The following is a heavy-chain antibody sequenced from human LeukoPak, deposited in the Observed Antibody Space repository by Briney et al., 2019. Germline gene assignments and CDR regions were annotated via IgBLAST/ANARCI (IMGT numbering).Heavy chain of an antibody. CDR2: ISSSGSTI. CDR3: ARVLAESDFWSGYLSYYYYYYYMDV. D-gene: IGHD3-3*01. V-gene: IGHV3-11*01. CDR1: GFTFSDYY. J-gene: IGHJ6*03. Sequence: GGSLRLSCAASGFTFSDYYMSWIRQAPGKGLEWVSYISSSGSTIYYADSVKGRFTISRDNAKNSLYLQMNSLRAEDTAVYYCARVLAESDFWSGYLSYYYYYYYMDVWGKGTTVTVSS.